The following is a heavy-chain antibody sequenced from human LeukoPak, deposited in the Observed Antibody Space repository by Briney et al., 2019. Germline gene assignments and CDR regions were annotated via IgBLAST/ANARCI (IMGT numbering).Heavy chain of an antibody. D-gene: IGHD5-18*01. CDR1: GGSISSYY. Sequence: KPSETLSLTCTVSGGSISSYYWSWIRQPAGKGLEWIGRIYTSGSTNYNPSLKSRVTMSVDTSKNQFSLKLSSVTAADTAVYYCARDHVDTAMGDNYYYMDVWGKGTTVTISS. V-gene: IGHV4-4*07. CDR3: ARDHVDTAMGDNYYYMDV. CDR2: IYTSGST. J-gene: IGHJ6*03.